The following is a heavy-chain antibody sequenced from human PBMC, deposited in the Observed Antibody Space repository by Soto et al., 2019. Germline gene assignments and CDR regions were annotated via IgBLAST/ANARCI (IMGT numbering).Heavy chain of an antibody. V-gene: IGHV3-21*01. Sequence: PGVSLRLPRACSGFTFSSYSMNWFRQAPGKVLEWVSSISSSSAYIYYADSVKGRFTISRDNAKNSLYLQINSLRAEDTAVYYCARDVHQLLDYYYYYGMDVWGQGNTVTGCS. CDR2: ISSSSAYI. D-gene: IGHD2-2*01. CDR1: GFTFSSYS. CDR3: ARDVHQLLDYYYYYGMDV. J-gene: IGHJ6*02.